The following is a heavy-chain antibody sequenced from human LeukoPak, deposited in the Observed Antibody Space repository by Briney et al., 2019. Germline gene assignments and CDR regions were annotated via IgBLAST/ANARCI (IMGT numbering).Heavy chain of an antibody. V-gene: IGHV1-8*03. Sequence: GASVKVSCKASGYTFTSYYMHWVRQAPGQGLEWMGWMNPNSGNTGYAQKFQGRVTITRNTSISTAYMELSSLRSEDTAVYYCARKKREDKTSGSYDYWGQGTLVTVSS. CDR1: GYTFTSYY. D-gene: IGHD1-26*01. CDR3: ARKKREDKTSGSYDY. CDR2: MNPNSGNT. J-gene: IGHJ4*02.